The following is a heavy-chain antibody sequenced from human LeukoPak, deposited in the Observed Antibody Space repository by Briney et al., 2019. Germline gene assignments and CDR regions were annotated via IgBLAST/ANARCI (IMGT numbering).Heavy chain of an antibody. J-gene: IGHJ4*02. CDR2: INHSGST. V-gene: IGHV4-34*01. D-gene: IGHD5-18*01. Sequence: SETLSLTCAVYGGSFSGYYWSWIRQPPGKGLEWIGEINHSGSTNYNPSLKSRVTISVDTSKNQFPLKLSSVTAADTAVYYCARGRRWIQLWLQWYFDYWGQGTLVTVSS. CDR3: ARGRRWIQLWLQWYFDY. CDR1: GGSFSGYY.